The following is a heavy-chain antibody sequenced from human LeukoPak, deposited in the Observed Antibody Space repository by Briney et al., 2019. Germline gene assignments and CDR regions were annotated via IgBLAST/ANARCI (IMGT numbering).Heavy chain of an antibody. CDR3: ARHDEWEQWFDP. CDR2: IYYSGST. Sequence: SETLSLTCTVSGGSISSGDYYWSWIRQPPGKGLEWIGYIYYSGSTNYNPSLKSRVTISVDTSKNQFSLKLSSVTAADTAVYYCARHDEWEQWFDPWGQGTLVTVSS. V-gene: IGHV4-30-4*01. CDR1: GGSISSGDYY. J-gene: IGHJ5*02. D-gene: IGHD1-26*01.